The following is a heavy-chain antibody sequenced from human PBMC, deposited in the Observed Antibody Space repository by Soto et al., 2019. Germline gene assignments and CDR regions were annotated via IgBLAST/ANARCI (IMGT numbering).Heavy chain of an antibody. CDR1: GGTFTNYA. Sequence: QVQLVQSGAEVKKPGSSVKVSCKASGGTFTNYAISWVRQAPGQGLEWMGGVVPLYGSPVYEQKFQARVTITADDSTSTAYMELSSLTSQDTAVYYCWIGSGSDDYWGQGTLVTVSS. V-gene: IGHV1-69*01. J-gene: IGHJ4*02. D-gene: IGHD3-10*01. CDR3: WIGSGSDDY. CDR2: VVPLYGSP.